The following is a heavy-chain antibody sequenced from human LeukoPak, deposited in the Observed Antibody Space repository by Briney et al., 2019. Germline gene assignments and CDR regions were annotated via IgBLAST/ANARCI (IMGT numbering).Heavy chain of an antibody. Sequence: GGSLRLSCAASGFTLSRYWMRWVRHAPGKGLVWVSGIKGDGGEITYADSVKGRVTISTENPKTTVYLQLNSMRAEDTAVYYGISQPTSRNWYNWGRGTLVTVSS. CDR3: ISQPTSRNWYN. J-gene: IGHJ4*02. V-gene: IGHV3-74*03. CDR1: GFTLSRYW. D-gene: IGHD6-13*01. CDR2: IKGDGGEI.